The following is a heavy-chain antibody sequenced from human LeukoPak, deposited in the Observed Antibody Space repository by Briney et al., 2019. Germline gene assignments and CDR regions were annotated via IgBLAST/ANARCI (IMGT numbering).Heavy chain of an antibody. CDR3: AKTTGYCSGGSCYGFDY. D-gene: IGHD2-15*01. Sequence: GGSLRLSCAASGFTFSSYAMSWVRQAPGKGLEWVSAISGSGGSTYYADSVKGRFTISRDNSKNTLCLQMNSLRAEDTAVYYCAKTTGYCSGGSCYGFDYWGQGTLVTVSS. CDR1: GFTFSSYA. V-gene: IGHV3-23*01. CDR2: ISGSGGST. J-gene: IGHJ4*02.